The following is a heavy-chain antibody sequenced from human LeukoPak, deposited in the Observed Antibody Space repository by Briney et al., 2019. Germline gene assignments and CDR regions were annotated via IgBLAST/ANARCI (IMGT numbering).Heavy chain of an antibody. Sequence: SETLSLTCAVYGGSFSGYYWSWIRQPPGKGLEWIGEINHSGSTNYNPSLKSRVTISVDTSKNQFSLKLSSVTAADTAVYYCARGGRGYSYGYSAEDAFDIWGQGTMVTVSS. D-gene: IGHD5-18*01. CDR2: INHSGST. J-gene: IGHJ3*02. CDR3: ARGGRGYSYGYSAEDAFDI. V-gene: IGHV4-34*01. CDR1: GGSFSGYY.